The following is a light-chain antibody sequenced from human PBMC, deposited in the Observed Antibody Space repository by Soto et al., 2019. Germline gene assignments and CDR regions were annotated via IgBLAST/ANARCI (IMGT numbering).Light chain of an antibody. Sequence: QSVLTQPASVSGSPGQSITISCTGTNGDVGAYNHVSWYQHYPGKAPKVIIYDVSNRPSGVSDRFSGSKSGNTASLTISGLQAADEADYYCSSYTSYSTSYVFGGGTKLTVL. CDR1: NGDVGAYNH. CDR2: DVS. V-gene: IGLV2-14*03. J-gene: IGLJ1*01. CDR3: SSYTSYSTSYV.